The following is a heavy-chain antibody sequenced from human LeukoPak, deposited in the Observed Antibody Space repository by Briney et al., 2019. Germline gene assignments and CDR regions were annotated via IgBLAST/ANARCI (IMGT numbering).Heavy chain of an antibody. CDR1: GFTFDDYG. V-gene: IGHV3-20*04. CDR3: ARDIVLMVYAMFDY. J-gene: IGHJ4*02. CDR2: INSDGSTT. D-gene: IGHD2-8*01. Sequence: GGSLRLSCAASGFTFDDYGMSWVRQAPGKGLEWVSRINSDGSTTSSADSVKGRVTISRDNAKNSLYLQMNSLRAEDTAVYYCARDIVLMVYAMFDYWGQGTLVTVSS.